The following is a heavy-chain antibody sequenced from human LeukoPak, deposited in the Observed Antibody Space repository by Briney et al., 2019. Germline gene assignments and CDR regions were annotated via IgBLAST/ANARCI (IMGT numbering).Heavy chain of an antibody. D-gene: IGHD6-13*01. CDR1: GFYFSDYY. V-gene: IGHV3-30*18. J-gene: IGHJ4*02. CDR2: ISDDGRHK. CDR3: AKDRETTASGTFDY. Sequence: GGSLRLSCAASGFYFSDYYMTWIRQAPDKGLEWVAVISDDGRHKNYADSVKGRFTISRDNSNNTLYLQMNSLRVEDTGVYYCAKDRETTASGTFDYWGQGTLVTVSS.